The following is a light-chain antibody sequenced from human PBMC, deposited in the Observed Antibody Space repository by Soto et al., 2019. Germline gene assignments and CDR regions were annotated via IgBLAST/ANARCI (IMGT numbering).Light chain of an antibody. CDR3: QQYGSSSWT. CDR2: GAT. J-gene: IGKJ1*01. V-gene: IGKV3-20*01. Sequence: EIVLTQSPGTLSLSPVERATLSCMASHSVTSDYLAWYQQKPGQAPRLLIYGATKRATGIPDRFSGSGSGTDFTLTISRLEAEDFAVYYCQQYGSSSWTFGQGTKVDIK. CDR1: HSVTSDY.